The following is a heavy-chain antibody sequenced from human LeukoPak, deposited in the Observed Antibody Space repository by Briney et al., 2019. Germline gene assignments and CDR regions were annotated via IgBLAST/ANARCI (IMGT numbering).Heavy chain of an antibody. Sequence: GGSLRLSCAASGFTFSSYSMNWVRQAPGKGLEWVSFISSLSTTIDYADSVKGRFTVSRDNAKNSLYLQMNRLRAEDTAVYYCARDGRPLGNWGQGTLVTVSS. V-gene: IGHV3-48*04. CDR1: GFTFSSYS. CDR2: ISSLSTTI. J-gene: IGHJ4*02. CDR3: ARDGRPLGN.